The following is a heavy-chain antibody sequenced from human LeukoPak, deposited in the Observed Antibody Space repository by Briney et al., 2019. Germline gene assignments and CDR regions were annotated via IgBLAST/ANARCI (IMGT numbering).Heavy chain of an antibody. CDR1: GFTFSRYW. CDR3: ASQIVAAANFDY. V-gene: IGHV3-74*01. J-gene: IGHJ4*02. Sequence: GGSLRLSCAASGFTFSRYWMHWVRQAPGKGLVWVSRINSDGSSTSYADTVKGRFTISRDNAKNTLYLQMNSLRVEDTAVYYCASQIVAAANFDYWGQGTLVTVSS. D-gene: IGHD2-2*01. CDR2: INSDGSST.